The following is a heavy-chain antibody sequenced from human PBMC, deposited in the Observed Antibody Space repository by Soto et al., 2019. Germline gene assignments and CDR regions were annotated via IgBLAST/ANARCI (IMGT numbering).Heavy chain of an antibody. CDR3: AREIYDSSGYVTLDY. D-gene: IGHD3-22*01. V-gene: IGHV4-31*03. Sequence: SETLSLTCTVSGGSISSGGYYWSWIRQHPGKGLEWIGYIYYSGSTYYNPSLKSRVTISVDTSKNQFSLKLSSVTAADTAVYYCAREIYDSSGYVTLDYWGQGTLVTVSS. J-gene: IGHJ4*02. CDR2: IYYSGST. CDR1: GGSISSGGYY.